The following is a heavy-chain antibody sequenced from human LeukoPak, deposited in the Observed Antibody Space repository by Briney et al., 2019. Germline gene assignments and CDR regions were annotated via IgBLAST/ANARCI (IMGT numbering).Heavy chain of an antibody. CDR3: ARANFLYCSSTTCLFDY. V-gene: IGHV1-2*02. Sequence: ASVKVSCKASGYTFTDYYLHWVRQAPGQGFEWMGWINPNDGDTNYAQKFQGRVTMTRDTSISTAHMEVSRLRSDDTAVYYCARANFLYCSSTTCLFDYWGQGTLVTVSS. CDR2: INPNDGDT. D-gene: IGHD2-2*01. CDR1: GYTFTDYY. J-gene: IGHJ4*02.